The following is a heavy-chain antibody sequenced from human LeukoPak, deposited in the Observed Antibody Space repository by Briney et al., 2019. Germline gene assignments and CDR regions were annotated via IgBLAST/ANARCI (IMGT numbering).Heavy chain of an antibody. J-gene: IGHJ4*02. CDR1: GFTFDDYV. D-gene: IGHD3-16*02. CDR2: ISWNSGTI. CDR3: ARGTAGGVINWGIDY. Sequence: GGSLRLSCAASGFTFDDYVMHWVRQAPGKGLEWVSSISWNSGTIGYADSVKGRFTISRDNAKNSLYLQMNSLRAEDTAVYYCARGTAGGVINWGIDYWGQGTLVTVSS. V-gene: IGHV3-9*01.